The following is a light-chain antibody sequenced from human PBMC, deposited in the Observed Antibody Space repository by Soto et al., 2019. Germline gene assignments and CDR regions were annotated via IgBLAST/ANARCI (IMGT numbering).Light chain of an antibody. CDR1: ESVSSNF. CDR3: HQYGRSAIFT. CDR2: GAS. Sequence: EIVMTQSPGTLSLSPGERATLSCRASESVSSNFLAWYQQRPGQAPRLLMDGASSRAAGIPDRFSGSGSGTDFTLTISRLEPEDFAVNYCHQYGRSAIFTFDPGTTVDIK. J-gene: IGKJ3*01. V-gene: IGKV3-20*01.